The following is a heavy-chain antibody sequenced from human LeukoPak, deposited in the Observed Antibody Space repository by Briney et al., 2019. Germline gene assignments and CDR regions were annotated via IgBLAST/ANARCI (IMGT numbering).Heavy chain of an antibody. CDR1: GFIFRDYA. V-gene: IGHV3-23*01. D-gene: IGHD3-16*01. CDR3: AKASWVSSADAVL. J-gene: IGHJ4*02. CDR2: LRGDGET. Sequence: GGSLRLSCVASGFIFRDYAMSWVRHIPAGGLEWVSSLRGDGETFYTDSVKGRFTLSRDHSRNTVYLQLSNLRVEDTAVYYCAKASWVSSADAVLWGQGTLVTVS.